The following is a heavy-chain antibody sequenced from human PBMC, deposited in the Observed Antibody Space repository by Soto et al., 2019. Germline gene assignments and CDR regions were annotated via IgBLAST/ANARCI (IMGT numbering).Heavy chain of an antibody. CDR2: NNTNSGST. Sequence: GAPVKVSCMASGYTFAGYSMPWVGQPHGQGLEWLGWNNTNSGSTNYAQKFQGRVTMTRDTSISTAYMELSRLRSEDTAVYYCARSSSSWPRGFGYWGQGTLVTVSS. V-gene: IGHV1-2*02. CDR1: GYTFAGYS. D-gene: IGHD6-13*01. CDR3: ARSSSSWPRGFGY. J-gene: IGHJ4*02.